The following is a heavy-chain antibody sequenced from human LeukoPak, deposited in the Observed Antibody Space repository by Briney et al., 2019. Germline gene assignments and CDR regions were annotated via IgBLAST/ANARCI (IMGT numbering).Heavy chain of an antibody. CDR1: GGAISNDY. CDR3: ARDRTGNNWFDP. D-gene: IGHD1-1*01. J-gene: IGHJ5*01. Sequence: SETLSLTCSVSGGAISNDYWSWIRLPPGKGLEWIGYIYYSGSANYNSSLSNRVTISVDTSKNQFSLRLSSVTAADTAVYYCARDRTGNNWFDPWGQGTLVTVAS. V-gene: IGHV4-59*01. CDR2: IYYSGSA.